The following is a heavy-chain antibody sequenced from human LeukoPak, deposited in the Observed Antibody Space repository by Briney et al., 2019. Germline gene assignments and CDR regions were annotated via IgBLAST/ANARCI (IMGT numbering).Heavy chain of an antibody. CDR3: AVGAVGVDYWGRTYYFDY. Sequence: SETLSLTCTVSGGSVSSGSYYWSWIRQPPGKGLEWIGYIYYSGSTNYNPSLKSRVTISVDTSKNQFSLKLSSVTAADTAVYYCAVGAVGVDYWGRTYYFDYWGQGTLVTVSS. D-gene: IGHD3-16*01. J-gene: IGHJ4*02. V-gene: IGHV4-61*01. CDR2: IYYSGST. CDR1: GGSVSSGSYY.